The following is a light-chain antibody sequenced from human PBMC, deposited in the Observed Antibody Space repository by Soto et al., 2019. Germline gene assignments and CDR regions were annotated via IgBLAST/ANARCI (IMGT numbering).Light chain of an antibody. V-gene: IGLV2-23*02. CDR3: CSYAGSRV. CDR2: EVN. CDR1: SSDVGSYNL. J-gene: IGLJ1*01. Sequence: QSVLTQPASVSGSPGQSITISCTGTSSDVGSYNLVSWYQQHPGKAPKLMIYEVNKRPSGVSNRFSGSKSGNTASLTISGLQAEDEADYYCCSYAGSRVFGTGTKVTVL.